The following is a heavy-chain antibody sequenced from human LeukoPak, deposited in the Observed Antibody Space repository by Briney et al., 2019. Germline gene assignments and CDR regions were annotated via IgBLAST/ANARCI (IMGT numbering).Heavy chain of an antibody. Sequence: SETLSLTCTVSGGSISSGDYYWSWVRQPPGRGLEWIAYIYYSRSIYYSPSLTSRLTISVDTSKNQFSLKLSSVTAADTAVYYCASSPTRYSSDTGTYYHNWFDPWGQGALVTVSS. D-gene: IGHD3-10*01. CDR1: GGSISSGDYY. J-gene: IGHJ5*02. CDR3: ASSPTRYSSDTGTYYHNWFDP. V-gene: IGHV4-30-4*01. CDR2: IYYSRSI.